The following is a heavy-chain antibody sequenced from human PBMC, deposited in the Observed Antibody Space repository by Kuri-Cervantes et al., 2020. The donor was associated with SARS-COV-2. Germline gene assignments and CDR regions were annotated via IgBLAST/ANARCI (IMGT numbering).Heavy chain of an antibody. CDR3: AHLLGYCSGGSCYYETFDY. J-gene: IGHJ4*02. CDR1: GFSLSTSGVS. Sequence: SGPTLVKPTQTLTLTCTFSGFSLSTSGVSVGWIRQPPGKALEWLALIYWDDDKRYGPSLKSRLTITKDTSKNQVVLTMTNMDPVDTATYYCAHLLGYCSGGSCYYETFDYWGQGTLVTVSS. CDR2: IYWDDDK. D-gene: IGHD2-15*01. V-gene: IGHV2-5*05.